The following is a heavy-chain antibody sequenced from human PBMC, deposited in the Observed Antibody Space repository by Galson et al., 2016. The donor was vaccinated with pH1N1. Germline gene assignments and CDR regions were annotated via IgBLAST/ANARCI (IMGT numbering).Heavy chain of an antibody. Sequence: CAISGDSVSSNSATWNWIRPSPSRGLEWLGRTYYRSKWYNDYAESVKSRVIISPDTSKNQLSLQLNSVTPADTAVYYCARGVIHYDFWSGYQDHAAFDIWGQGTMVIVSS. CDR1: GDSVSSNSAT. CDR3: ARGVIHYDFWSGYQDHAAFDI. V-gene: IGHV6-1*01. D-gene: IGHD3-3*01. CDR2: TYYRSKWYN. J-gene: IGHJ3*02.